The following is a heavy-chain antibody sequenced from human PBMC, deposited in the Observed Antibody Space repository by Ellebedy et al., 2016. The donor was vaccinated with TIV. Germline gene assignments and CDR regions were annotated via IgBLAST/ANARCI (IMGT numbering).Heavy chain of an antibody. CDR3: ARYNNGAIEY. CDR1: GGSISNYF. Sequence: SETLSLTXTVFGGSISNYFWSWIRQPVGKGLEWIGRIYSSGSTNYNPSLESRVSMSVDTPQNQFSLKLSSVTAADTAVYYCARYNNGAIEYWGLGTLVTVSS. D-gene: IGHD1-1*01. V-gene: IGHV4-4*07. J-gene: IGHJ4*02. CDR2: IYSSGST.